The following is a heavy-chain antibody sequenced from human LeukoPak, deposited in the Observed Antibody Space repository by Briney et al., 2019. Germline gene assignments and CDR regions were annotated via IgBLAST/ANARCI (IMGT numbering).Heavy chain of an antibody. CDR1: GFTFSDYW. V-gene: IGHV3-74*01. D-gene: IGHD6-13*01. CDR2: VNRDGSST. J-gene: IGHJ4*02. Sequence: GGSLRLSCAASGFTFSDYWMHWVRQAPGKGLVWVLRVNRDGSSTSYADSVKGRFTIPRDNAKDTLSLQMNSLRAEDTAIYYCARDRSISAAGDTYWGQGTLVTVSS. CDR3: ARDRSISAAGDTY.